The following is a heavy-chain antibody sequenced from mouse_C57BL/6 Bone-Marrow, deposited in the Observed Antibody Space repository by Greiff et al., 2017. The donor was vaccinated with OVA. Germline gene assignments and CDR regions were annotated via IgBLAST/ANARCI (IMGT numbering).Heavy chain of an antibody. CDR3: ARDSPNYYGSSAWFAY. Sequence: QVQLQQPGTELVKPGASVKLSCKASGYTFTSYWMHWVKQRPGQGLEWIGNINPSNGGTNYNEKFKSKATLTVDKSSSTAYMQLSSLTSEDSAVYYCARDSPNYYGSSAWFAYWGQGTLVTVSA. J-gene: IGHJ3*01. D-gene: IGHD1-1*01. CDR1: GYTFTSYW. CDR2: INPSNGGT. V-gene: IGHV1-53*01.